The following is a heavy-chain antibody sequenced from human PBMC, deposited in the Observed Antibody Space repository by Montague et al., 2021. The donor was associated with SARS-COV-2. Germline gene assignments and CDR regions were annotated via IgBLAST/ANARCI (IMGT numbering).Heavy chain of an antibody. CDR2: IYYSGST. CDR1: GGSISSGGYY. CDR3: ARARITMIVVVNAFDI. D-gene: IGHD3-22*01. J-gene: IGHJ3*02. V-gene: IGHV4-31*03. Sequence: TLSLTCTVSGGSISSGGYYWSWIRQHPGKGLESIGYIYYSGSTYYNPSLKSRVTISVDTSKNQFSLKLSSVTAADTAVYYCARARITMIVVVNAFDIWGQGTMATVSS.